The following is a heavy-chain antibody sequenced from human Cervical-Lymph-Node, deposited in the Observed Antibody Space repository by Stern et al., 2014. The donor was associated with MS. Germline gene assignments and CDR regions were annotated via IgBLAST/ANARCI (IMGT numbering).Heavy chain of an antibody. CDR3: ARQRIIDMVDDAFDI. CDR2: IDPDRGPT. V-gene: IGHV1-2*06. Sequence: VQLVESGPEVKKPGASLKVSCKASGNTFSDSYLHWLRQAPGQGLEWMGRIDPDRGPTNYAQRFHGRITLTRDPSTNTAYLELKSLTSDDMAVYYCARQRIIDMVDDAFDIWGQGTRVAVSS. J-gene: IGHJ3*02. CDR1: GNTFSDSY. D-gene: IGHD2/OR15-2a*01.